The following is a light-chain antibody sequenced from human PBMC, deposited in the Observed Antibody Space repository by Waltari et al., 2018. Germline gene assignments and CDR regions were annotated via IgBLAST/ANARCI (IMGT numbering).Light chain of an antibody. CDR2: DTS. J-gene: IGLJ3*02. Sequence: QAVVTQEPSLTVSPGGTVTLTCGSSTGAVTSGHYPYRFQQKPGPAPRTLIYDTSNKHSWTPARFSGSLLGGKAALTLSGAQPEDEAEYYCLLSYSGARPWVFGGGTKLTVL. V-gene: IGLV7-46*01. CDR1: TGAVTSGHY. CDR3: LLSYSGARPWV.